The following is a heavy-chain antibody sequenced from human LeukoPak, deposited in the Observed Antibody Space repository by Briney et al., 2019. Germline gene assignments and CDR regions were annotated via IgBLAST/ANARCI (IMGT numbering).Heavy chain of an antibody. CDR1: GCTFRTYG. J-gene: IGHJ5*02. Sequence: PWGSLRLSCAVSGCTFRTYGMSWVRQAPRQGLDWVSAICASGGNRYYVVSVNGRLTISRDNSKDSLSLQVNAVRAEYTAVYCCAKLSILGDLSRVRFEPWGQGTLVSVS. CDR3: AKLSILGDLSRVRFEP. V-gene: IGHV3-23*01. D-gene: IGHD3-10*01. CDR2: ICASGGNR.